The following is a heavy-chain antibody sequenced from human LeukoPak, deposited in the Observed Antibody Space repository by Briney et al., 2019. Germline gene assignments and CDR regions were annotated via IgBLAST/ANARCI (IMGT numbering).Heavy chain of an antibody. CDR3: ITEHN. Sequence: GGSLRLSRIASGFTFSDAWMSWARQAPGKGLEWVGRVKGKTDGAAADYAAPVKGRFSISTDDSRDTLYLQMRGLKTEATAVYYCITEHNWGHGTLVTVSS. J-gene: IGHJ4*01. V-gene: IGHV3-15*01. CDR2: VKGKTDGAAA. CDR1: GFTFSDAW. D-gene: IGHD2-21*01.